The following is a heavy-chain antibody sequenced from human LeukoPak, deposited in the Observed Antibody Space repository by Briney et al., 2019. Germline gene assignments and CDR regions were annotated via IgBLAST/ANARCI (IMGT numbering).Heavy chain of an antibody. D-gene: IGHD3-3*01. V-gene: IGHV4-59*08. CDR2: IYYSGST. J-gene: IGHJ4*02. CDR3: ARHGVGTISYPHFDY. CDR1: GGSINSYY. Sequence: PSETLSLTCTVSGGSINSYYWSWIRQPPGKGLEWIGYIYYSGSTNYNPSLKSRVTISVETPKNQFSLKLSSVTAADTAVYYCARHGVGTISYPHFDYWGQGTLVTVSS.